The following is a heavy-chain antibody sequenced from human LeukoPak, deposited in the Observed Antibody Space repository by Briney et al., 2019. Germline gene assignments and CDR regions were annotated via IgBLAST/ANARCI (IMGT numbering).Heavy chain of an antibody. CDR3: AKGSDMAYYFDN. V-gene: IGHV3-23*01. D-gene: IGHD5-18*01. CDR1: GGSISSSSYY. Sequence: ETLSLTCTVSGGSISSSSYYWGWIRQPPGKGLEWVSTISGSGGLIYYADSVKGRFTISRDNSKNTLYLQMNSLRAEDTAVYYCAKGSDMAYYFDNWGQGTLVTVSS. CDR2: ISGSGGLI. J-gene: IGHJ4*02.